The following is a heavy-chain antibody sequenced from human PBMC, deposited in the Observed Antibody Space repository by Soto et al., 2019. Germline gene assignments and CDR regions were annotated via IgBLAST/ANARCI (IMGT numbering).Heavy chain of an antibody. J-gene: IGHJ4*02. V-gene: IGHV3-23*01. CDR2: ISGSGGNT. CDR1: GFTFSSYA. CDR3: AKCAGSGWYTVY. Sequence: EVQLLESAGGLVQPGGPLSLSCAASGFTFSSYAMRWVRQAPGKGLEWVSAISGSGGNTYYADAVKGRFTISGDNSKNTLLWQLSSLRAEDTAVYYCAKCAGSGWYTVYWCQGTLVSVSA. D-gene: IGHD6-19*01.